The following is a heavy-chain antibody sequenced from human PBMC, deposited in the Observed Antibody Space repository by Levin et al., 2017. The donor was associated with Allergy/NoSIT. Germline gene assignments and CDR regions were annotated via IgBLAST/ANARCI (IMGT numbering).Heavy chain of an antibody. CDR1: GFTFGDYA. V-gene: IGHV3-49*04. CDR3: TRVRRLDDAGGAGGSGSYADY. CDR2: IRSKSYGGTA. Sequence: GGSLRLSCTSLGFTFGDYAMSWVRQAPGKGLEWVGFIRSKSYGGTAEYAASVKGRVTISRDDSKSIAYLQMNSLKTEDTAVYYGTRVRRLDDAGGAGGSGSYADYWGQGTLVTVSS. D-gene: IGHD3-10*01. J-gene: IGHJ4*02.